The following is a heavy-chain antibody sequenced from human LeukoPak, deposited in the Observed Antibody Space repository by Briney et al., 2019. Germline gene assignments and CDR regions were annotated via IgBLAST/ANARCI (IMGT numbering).Heavy chain of an antibody. CDR2: VNPNTGDT. D-gene: IGHD2-15*01. J-gene: IGHJ4*02. Sequence: ASVKVSCKTSGYTFTDYHLHWLRQAPGQGLEWMGRVNPNTGDTTVAQEFQGRASLTTDTSTSTTYMEISSLRSDDTAVLYCARPYCSGAACFASFDSWGQGTRVTVSS. CDR3: ARPYCSGAACFASFDS. CDR1: GYTFTDYH. V-gene: IGHV1-2*06.